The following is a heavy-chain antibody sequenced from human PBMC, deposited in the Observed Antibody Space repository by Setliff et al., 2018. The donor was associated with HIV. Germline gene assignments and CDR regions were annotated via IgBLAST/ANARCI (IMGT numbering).Heavy chain of an antibody. D-gene: IGHD1-1*01. CDR2: IIPMLRVA. CDR3: ARGSNPTGNYDFCFLDV. CDR1: GGTFRTYA. V-gene: IGHV1-69*10. Sequence: ASVKVSCKASGGTFRTYAISWVRQAPGQGLEWMGGIIPMLRVAKYAQNLQDRVTITADKSTGTAYMELSGLRSEDTAVYYCARGSNPTGNYDFCFLDVWGKGTTVTVSS. J-gene: IGHJ6*03.